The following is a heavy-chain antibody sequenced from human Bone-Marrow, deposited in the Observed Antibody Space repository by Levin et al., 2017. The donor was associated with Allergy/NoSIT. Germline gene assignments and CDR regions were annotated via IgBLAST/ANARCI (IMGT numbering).Heavy chain of an antibody. CDR3: ARRNSGYYSGFDN. CDR1: GYTFTTYW. J-gene: IGHJ4*02. Sequence: GESLKISCQTSGYTFTTYWIAWVRQMPGKGLEWMAIMYPGDSDTTYSPSFQGHVTVSADKSLSTAYLQWASLQASDTAIYYCARRNSGYYSGFDNWGQGTLVTVSS. CDR2: MYPGDSDT. V-gene: IGHV5-51*01. D-gene: IGHD3-22*01.